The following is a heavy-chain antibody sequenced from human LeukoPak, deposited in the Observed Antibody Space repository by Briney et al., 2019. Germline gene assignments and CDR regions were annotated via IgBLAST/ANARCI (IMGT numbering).Heavy chain of an antibody. D-gene: IGHD2-21*01. CDR2: ISAYNGNT. J-gene: IGHJ4*02. CDR1: GYTFTSYG. CDR3: ARVIRWWLFHKYYFDY. Sequence: GASVKVSCKASGYTFTSYGISWVRQAPGQGLEWMGWISAYNGNTNYAQKLQGRVTMTTDTSTSTAYMELRSLRSDDTAVYYCARVIRWWLFHKYYFDYWGQGTLVTVSS. V-gene: IGHV1-18*01.